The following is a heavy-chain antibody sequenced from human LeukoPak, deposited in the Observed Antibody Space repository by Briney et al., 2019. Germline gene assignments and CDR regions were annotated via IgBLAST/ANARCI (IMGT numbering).Heavy chain of an antibody. J-gene: IGHJ6*02. CDR1: GGSISSYY. V-gene: IGHV4-59*01. CDR2: IYYSGGT. Sequence: SETLSLTCTVSGGSISSYYWSWIRQPPGKGLEWIGYIYYSGGTNYNPSLKSRVTISVDTSKNQFSLKLSSVTAADTAVYYCARYPYCGGDCPAYYYGMDVWGQGTTVTVSS. D-gene: IGHD2-21*02. CDR3: ARYPYCGGDCPAYYYGMDV.